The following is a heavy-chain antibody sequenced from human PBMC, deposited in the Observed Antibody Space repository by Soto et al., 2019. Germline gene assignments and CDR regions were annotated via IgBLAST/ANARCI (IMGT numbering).Heavy chain of an antibody. CDR1: GYTFTNYA. CDR3: ARVSGYYLPDY. Sequence: QVQLVQSGAEEKKPGASVKVSCKASGYTFTNYATHWVRQAPGQRLEWMGWINAGNGNTKYSQKFQGRVTITRDTSASAAYMEVSSLRSEDTAVYYCARVSGYYLPDYWGQGTLVTVSS. CDR2: INAGNGNT. J-gene: IGHJ4*02. D-gene: IGHD5-12*01. V-gene: IGHV1-3*05.